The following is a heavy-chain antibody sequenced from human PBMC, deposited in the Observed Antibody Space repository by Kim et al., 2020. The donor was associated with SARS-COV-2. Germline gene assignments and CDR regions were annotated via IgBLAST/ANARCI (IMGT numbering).Heavy chain of an antibody. J-gene: IGHJ4*02. V-gene: IGHV3-66*01. Sequence: DKTYYGESGKGRLTISRDNSKNTLYLQMSSRRVEDTAVYYCATNLAAAGVVWGQGTLVTVSS. CDR2: DKT. D-gene: IGHD6-13*01. CDR3: ATNLAAAGVV.